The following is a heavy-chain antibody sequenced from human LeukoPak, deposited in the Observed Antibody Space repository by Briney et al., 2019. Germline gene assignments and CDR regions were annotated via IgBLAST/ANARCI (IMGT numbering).Heavy chain of an antibody. V-gene: IGHV1-58*02. CDR3: AAQRGASLHDFWSTRLFDP. CDR2: IVLGSGNT. CDR1: GFTFHTSA. D-gene: IGHD3-3*01. Sequence: SVKVSCKASGFTFHTSAMQWVRQARGQPLEWIGWIVLGSGNTVYSHKFHDRVIITRDMSTSTVYMELDSLGSEDTAVYYCAAQRGASLHDFWSTRLFDPWGQGTLVTVSS. J-gene: IGHJ5*02.